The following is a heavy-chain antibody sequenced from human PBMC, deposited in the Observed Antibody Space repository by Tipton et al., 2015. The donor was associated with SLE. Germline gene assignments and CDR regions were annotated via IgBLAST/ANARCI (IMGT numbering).Heavy chain of an antibody. V-gene: IGHV3-23*01. D-gene: IGHD6-13*01. CDR1: GFTFTSSA. J-gene: IGHJ1*01. CDR2: ISGSGDIT. CDR3: ARGTPYSSSWLEYFRH. Sequence: SLRLSCAVSGFTFTSSAMSWVRQAPGKGLEWVSGISGSGDITNYADFVKGRFTISRDNSENTLYLHMSSLGADDTAVYYCARGTPYSSSWLEYFRHWGQGTLVTVSS.